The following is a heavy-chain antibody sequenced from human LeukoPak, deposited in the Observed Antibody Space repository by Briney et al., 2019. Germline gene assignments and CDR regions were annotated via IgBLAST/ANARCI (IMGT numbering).Heavy chain of an antibody. D-gene: IGHD3-16*02. V-gene: IGHV4-30-4*01. J-gene: IGHJ3*02. CDR1: GGSISSGDYY. Sequence: SETLSLTCTVSGGSISSGDYYWSWIRQPPGKGLEWIGYIYYSGSTYYNPSLKSRVTISVDTSKNQFSLKLSSVTAADTAVYYCASSSIMITFGGVIATFDIWGQGTTVTVSS. CDR3: ASSSIMITFGGVIATFDI. CDR2: IYYSGST.